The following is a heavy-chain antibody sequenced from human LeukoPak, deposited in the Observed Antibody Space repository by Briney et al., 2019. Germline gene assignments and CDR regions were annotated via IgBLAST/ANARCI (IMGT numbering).Heavy chain of an antibody. CDR3: ARDGIVVGSRWLDP. J-gene: IGHJ5*02. Sequence: PSETPSLTCTVSGGSISSYYWSCIRQPAGTGLEWIGRIYTSGSTNYNPSLKSRVTMSVDTSKNQFSLKLSSVPAADTAVYYCARDGIVVGSRWLDPWGQGTLVTVSS. D-gene: IGHD3-22*01. V-gene: IGHV4-4*07. CDR2: IYTSGST. CDR1: GGSISSYY.